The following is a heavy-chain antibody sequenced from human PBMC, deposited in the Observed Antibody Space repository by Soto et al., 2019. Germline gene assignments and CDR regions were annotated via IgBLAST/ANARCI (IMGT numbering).Heavy chain of an antibody. V-gene: IGHV1-69*12. D-gene: IGHD1-26*01. Sequence: QVQLVQSGAEVKKPGSSVKVSCKASGGTFSSYAISWVRQAPGQGLEWMGGIIPIFGTANYAQKFQGRVTITADESTSTAYMERSSLRSEDSAVYYCARGVGLQSIAGPLYYYGMDVWGQGTTVTVSS. CDR3: ARGVGLQSIAGPLYYYGMDV. CDR2: IIPIFGTA. J-gene: IGHJ6*02. CDR1: GGTFSSYA.